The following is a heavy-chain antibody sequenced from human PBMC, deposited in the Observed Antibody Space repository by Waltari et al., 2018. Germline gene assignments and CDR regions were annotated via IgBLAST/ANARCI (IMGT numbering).Heavy chain of an antibody. CDR2: ISYDGSNK. CDR1: GFTFSSYA. V-gene: IGHV3-30-3*01. J-gene: IGHJ4*02. D-gene: IGHD6-19*01. Sequence: QVQLVQSGGGVVQPGRSLRLSCAASGFTFSSYAMHWARQAPGKGLEWVAVISYDGSNKYYADSVKGRFTISRDNSKSTLFLQMSSLRADDTAVYYCARDLMAVGAITREGVDDWGQGSLVTVSS. CDR3: ARDLMAVGAITREGVDD.